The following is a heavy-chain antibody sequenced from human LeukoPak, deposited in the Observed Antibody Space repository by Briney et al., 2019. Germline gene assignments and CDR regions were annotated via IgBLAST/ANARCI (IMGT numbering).Heavy chain of an antibody. J-gene: IGHJ4*02. CDR1: GYSISSNYY. Sequence: SETLSLTCIVSGYSISSNYYWAWIRQPPGKGLEWIGSIYHPVDTSYNPSLKSRITMSVDTSKHQFSLKLSSVTAADTAVYYCAREGGYDKKFDYWGQGTLVTVSS. V-gene: IGHV4-38-2*02. CDR3: AREGGYDKKFDY. D-gene: IGHD5-12*01. CDR2: IYHPVDT.